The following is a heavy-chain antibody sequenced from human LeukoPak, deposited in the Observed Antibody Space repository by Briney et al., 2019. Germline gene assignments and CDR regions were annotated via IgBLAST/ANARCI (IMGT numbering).Heavy chain of an antibody. CDR2: IKSRTDGGTA. CDR1: GFTFSDAW. Sequence: GGSLRLSCAASGFTFSDAWMSWVRQGPGKGLEWVGRIKSRTDGGTADYAAPVKGRFTISRDDSKNTLYLQMNSLKTDDTAVYYCATVAYCSGVSCYGAFDMWGQGTMVTVSS. CDR3: ATVAYCSGVSCYGAFDM. J-gene: IGHJ3*02. D-gene: IGHD2-15*01. V-gene: IGHV3-15*01.